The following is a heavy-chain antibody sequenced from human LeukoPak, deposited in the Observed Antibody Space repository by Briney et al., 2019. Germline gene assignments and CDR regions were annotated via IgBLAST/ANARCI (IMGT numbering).Heavy chain of an antibody. CDR2: IGGSGDTT. D-gene: IGHD3-22*01. CDR3: AGSGSYGSSGYYDY. Sequence: AGGSLRLSCAASGFTLSSYSMNWVRQAPGKGLEWVSAIGGSGDTTYYADSVRGRFTISRDNSKNTLYLQMNSLRAEDTAVYYCAGSGSYGSSGYYDYWGQGTLVTVSS. CDR1: GFTLSSYS. J-gene: IGHJ4*02. V-gene: IGHV3-23*01.